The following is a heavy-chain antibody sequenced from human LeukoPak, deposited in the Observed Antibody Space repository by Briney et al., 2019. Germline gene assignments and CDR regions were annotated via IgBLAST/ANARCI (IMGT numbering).Heavy chain of an antibody. D-gene: IGHD3-10*01. V-gene: IGHV4-59*08. CDR3: ARRRASGFGELLDY. J-gene: IGHJ4*02. Sequence: PSETLFLTCTVSGGSMNSYYWTWIRQPPGKGLEWIGYIYNSGSTNYNPSLKSRVTISVDTSKNQFSLKLSSVTAADTAVYFCARRRASGFGELLDYWGQGTLVTVSS. CDR1: GGSMNSYY. CDR2: IYNSGST.